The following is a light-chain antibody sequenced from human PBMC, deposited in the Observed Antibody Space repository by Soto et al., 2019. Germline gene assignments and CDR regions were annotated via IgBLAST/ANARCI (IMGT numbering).Light chain of an antibody. Sequence: QSALTQPPCATGSPGQSVTISCTRTKNGMGVYDFVSWYEHHPGKAPRLIIYEVVQRPSGVPDRFSGSKSGNTASLIVSGLQAADEADSFCKSYAGSNTYVFGSGTKVTVL. CDR3: KSYAGSNTYV. CDR1: KNGMGVYDF. CDR2: EVV. V-gene: IGLV2-8*01. J-gene: IGLJ1*01.